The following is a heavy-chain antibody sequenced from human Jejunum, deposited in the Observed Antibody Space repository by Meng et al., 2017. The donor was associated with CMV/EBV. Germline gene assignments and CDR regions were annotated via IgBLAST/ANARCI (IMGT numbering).Heavy chain of an antibody. V-gene: IGHV4-61*02. D-gene: IGHD4-17*01. Sequence: QGILVESGPGLVKPSQTLSLSFSVSGGSIRSGTSYWSWIRQPAGKGLEWIGRIYISGNTDYNPSLKSRVTISLDTAKNQFSLKLNSVTAADTAVYYCARDRRDYGDYVYDEWGQGTLVTVSS. J-gene: IGHJ4*02. CDR2: IYISGNT. CDR1: GGSIRSGTSY. CDR3: ARDRRDYGDYVYDE.